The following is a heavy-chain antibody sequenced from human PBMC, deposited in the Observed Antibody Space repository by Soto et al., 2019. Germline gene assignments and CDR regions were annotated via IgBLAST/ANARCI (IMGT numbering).Heavy chain of an antibody. CDR2: FDYAGSYT. Sequence: EVQLLESGGGLVQPGGSLRLSCAASGFIFSAFAMHWVRQPPGKGLEWVSIFDYAGSYTFYAASVKGRFTISRDNSKNMVDLELNSLSAADTAVYYCAKRLGGCAEFDYWGQGTLVIVSS. CDR3: AKRLGGCAEFDY. V-gene: IGHV3-23*03. J-gene: IGHJ4*02. D-gene: IGHD6-19*01. CDR1: GFIFSAFA.